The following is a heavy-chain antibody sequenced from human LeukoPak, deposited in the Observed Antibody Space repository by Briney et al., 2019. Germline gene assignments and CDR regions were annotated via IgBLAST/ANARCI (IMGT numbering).Heavy chain of an antibody. V-gene: IGHV3-7*01. Sequence: GGSLRLSCAASGFTFSSYWMSWVRQAPGKGLEWVANINQDGSEIYYVDSVKGRFTISRDNAKNSLYLQMNSLRVEDTAVYYCARDKSSFYSESGSKFDYWGQGTLVTVPS. CDR2: INQDGSEI. CDR1: GFTFSSYW. J-gene: IGHJ4*02. CDR3: ARDKSSFYSESGSKFDY. D-gene: IGHD3-10*01.